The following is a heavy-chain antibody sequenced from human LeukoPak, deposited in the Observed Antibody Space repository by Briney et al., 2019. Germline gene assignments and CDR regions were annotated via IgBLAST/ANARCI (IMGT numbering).Heavy chain of an antibody. CDR1: GYTFTGYG. CDR2: ISANNGNT. Sequence: ASVKVSCKASGYTFTGYGISWVRQAPGQGLEWIGWISANNGNTDYAQSLQGRVTMTTDTSTSTAYMELRSLRSDDTAVYYCARDARGYNFALDYWGQGSLVTVSS. D-gene: IGHD5-18*01. J-gene: IGHJ4*02. V-gene: IGHV1-18*01. CDR3: ARDARGYNFALDY.